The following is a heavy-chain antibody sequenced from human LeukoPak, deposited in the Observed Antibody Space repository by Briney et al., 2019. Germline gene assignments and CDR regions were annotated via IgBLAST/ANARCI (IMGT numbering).Heavy chain of an antibody. CDR2: ISGSGGST. CDR1: GFTFSSYA. J-gene: IGHJ4*02. Sequence: GGSLRLSCAASGFTFSSYAMSWVRQAPGKGLEWVSAISGSGGSTYYADSVKGRFTISRDNSKNTLYQQMNSLRAEDTAVYYCAKDSQAIFGVVITYFDYWGQGTLVTVSS. D-gene: IGHD3-3*01. V-gene: IGHV3-23*01. CDR3: AKDSQAIFGVVITYFDY.